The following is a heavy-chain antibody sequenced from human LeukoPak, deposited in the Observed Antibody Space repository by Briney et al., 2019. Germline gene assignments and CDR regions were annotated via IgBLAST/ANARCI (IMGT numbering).Heavy chain of an antibody. CDR3: ARDVGIAVALSYNWFDP. Sequence: SETLSLTCNVSGYSISSGYYWGWIRQPPGKGLEWIGSIYHSGSTYYNPSLKSRVTISVDTSKNQFSLKLSSVTAADTAVYYCARDVGIAVALSYNWFDPWGQGTLVTVSS. J-gene: IGHJ5*02. D-gene: IGHD6-19*01. V-gene: IGHV4-38-2*02. CDR1: GYSISSGYY. CDR2: IYHSGST.